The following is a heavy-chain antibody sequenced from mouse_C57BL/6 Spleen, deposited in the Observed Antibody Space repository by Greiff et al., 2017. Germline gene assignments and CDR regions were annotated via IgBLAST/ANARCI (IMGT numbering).Heavy chain of an antibody. V-gene: IGHV1-69*01. Sequence: QVQLKQPGAELVMPGASVKLSCKASGYTFTSYWMHWVKQRPGQGLEWIGEIDPSDSYTNYNQKFKGKSTLTVDKSSSTAYMQLSSLTSEDSAVYYCARTSTVAYFDDWGQGTTLTVSS. J-gene: IGHJ2*01. CDR2: IDPSDSYT. CDR1: GYTFTSYW. CDR3: ARTSTVAYFDD. D-gene: IGHD1-1*01.